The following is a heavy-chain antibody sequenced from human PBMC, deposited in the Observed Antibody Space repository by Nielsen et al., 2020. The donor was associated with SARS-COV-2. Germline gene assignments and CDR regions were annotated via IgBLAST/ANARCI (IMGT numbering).Heavy chain of an antibody. CDR1: GFTISTYA. J-gene: IGHJ4*02. CDR3: GRDQGWKGNDY. CDR2: ISVSGSTT. Sequence: GGPLRLSCVVSGFTISTYAMSWVRQAPGKGLEWVSAISVSGSTTYYTDSVEGRFTISRDNSKNTLYLQMDSLKAEDTAVYYCGRDQGWKGNDYWGQGTLVTVSS. V-gene: IGHV3-23*01. D-gene: IGHD1-1*01.